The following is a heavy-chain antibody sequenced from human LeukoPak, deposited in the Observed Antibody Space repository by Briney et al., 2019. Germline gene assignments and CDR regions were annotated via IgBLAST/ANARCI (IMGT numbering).Heavy chain of an antibody. CDR1: GYTFTSYY. CDR3: ARVRDIVVVPAAIIGAFDT. D-gene: IGHD2-2*02. Sequence: ASVKVSCKASGYTFTSYYMHWVRQAPGQGLEGMGWINPNSGGTNYAQKFQGRVTMTRDTSISTAYMELRRLRPDDTAVYYCARVRDIVVVPAAIIGAFDTWGQGTMVTVSS. V-gene: IGHV1-2*02. CDR2: INPNSGGT. J-gene: IGHJ3*02.